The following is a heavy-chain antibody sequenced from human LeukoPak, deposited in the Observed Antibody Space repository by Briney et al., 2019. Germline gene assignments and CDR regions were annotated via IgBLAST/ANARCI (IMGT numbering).Heavy chain of an antibody. J-gene: IGHJ3*02. V-gene: IGHV3-21*01. CDR1: GFTFSKHW. CDR3: ARDPPCYYYGSGSPDAFDI. D-gene: IGHD3-10*01. Sequence: GGSLRLSCAASGFTFSKHWMHWVRQAPGKGLEWVSSISSSSSYIYYADSVKGRSTISRDNAKNSLYLQMNSLRAEDTAVYYCARDPPCYYYGSGSPDAFDIWGQGTMVTVSS. CDR2: ISSSSSYI.